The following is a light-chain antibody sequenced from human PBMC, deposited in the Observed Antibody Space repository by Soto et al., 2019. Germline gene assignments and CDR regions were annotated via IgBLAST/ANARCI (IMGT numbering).Light chain of an antibody. Sequence: QSVLTQPASVSGSPGQSIAISCTGTSSDIGSYDFVSWYQQHPDKAPKLIIYEVTKRPSGVSTRFSGSKSGNTASLTISGPQAEDDGDYYCGSHTSGSTRVFGTGTKLTVL. V-gene: IGLV2-14*01. J-gene: IGLJ1*01. CDR1: SSDIGSYDF. CDR2: EVT. CDR3: GSHTSGSTRV.